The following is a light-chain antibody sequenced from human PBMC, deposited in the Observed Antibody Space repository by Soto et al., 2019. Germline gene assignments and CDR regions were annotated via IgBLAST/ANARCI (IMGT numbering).Light chain of an antibody. J-gene: IGKJ4*01. CDR3: QQSYTNPLT. V-gene: IGKV1-39*01. Sequence: DIQMTQSPSSLSASVGDRVTITCRASQTISGYLNWYPQKNGKAPELLIYAASYLGNGVPSRSSGSGSRTYFTLTISSLQPEDLETDYCQQSYTNPLTFGGGTKV. CDR1: QTISGY. CDR2: AAS.